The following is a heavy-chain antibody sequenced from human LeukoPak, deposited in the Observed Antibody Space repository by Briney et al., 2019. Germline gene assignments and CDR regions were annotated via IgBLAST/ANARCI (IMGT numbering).Heavy chain of an antibody. V-gene: IGHV3-7*01. D-gene: IGHD2-8*01. CDR2: IKQDGSEK. Sequence: GGSLRLSCAASGFTFSSYAMSWVRQAPGKGLEWVANIKQDGSEKYYVDSVKGRFTISRDNAKNSLYLQMNSLRAEDTAVYYCARGELMVYAGVAFDIWGQGTMVTVST. CDR1: GFTFSSYA. J-gene: IGHJ3*02. CDR3: ARGELMVYAGVAFDI.